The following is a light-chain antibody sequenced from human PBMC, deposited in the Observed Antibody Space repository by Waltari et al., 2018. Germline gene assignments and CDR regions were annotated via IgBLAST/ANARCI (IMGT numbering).Light chain of an antibody. CDR2: GAS. V-gene: IGKV3-15*01. CDR3: QQYNNWPPWT. Sequence: EIVMTQSPATLSVSPGERVTLSCRASQSVSSNLAWYQQRPGQAPRLLIYGASTRATGIPARFSGSGSGTEFTLTISSLQSEDCAVYYCQQYNNWPPWTFGQGTKVEIK. CDR1: QSVSSN. J-gene: IGKJ1*01.